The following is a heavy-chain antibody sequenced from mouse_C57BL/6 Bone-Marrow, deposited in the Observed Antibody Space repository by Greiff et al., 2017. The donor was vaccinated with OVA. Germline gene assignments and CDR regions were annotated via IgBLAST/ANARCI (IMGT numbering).Heavy chain of an antibody. CDR3: ARGNWAAC. J-gene: IGHJ3*01. CDR2: IYPGDGDT. V-gene: IGHV1-82*01. Sequence: VQLQQSGPELVKPGASVKISCKASGYAFSSSWMNWVKQRPGQGLEWIGGIYPGDGDTNYNGKFKGKATLTADKSSSTAYMQLSSLTSEDSAVYFCARGNWAACWGKGTLVTVSA. CDR1: GYAFSSSW.